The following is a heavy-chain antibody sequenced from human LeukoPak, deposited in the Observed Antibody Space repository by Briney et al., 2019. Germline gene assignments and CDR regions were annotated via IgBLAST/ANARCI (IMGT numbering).Heavy chain of an antibody. CDR1: GFTFSDFW. CDR2: IKQEGREK. V-gene: IGHV3-7*03. CDR3: AKGRGLDV. J-gene: IGHJ6*04. Sequence: GGSRRLSCAASGFTFSDFWMSWVRQAPGKGLEWVANIKQEGREKYYVDSVKGRFTISRDNTKNSLYLQMDSLRAEDTAVYYCAKGRGLDVWGKGTTVTVSS.